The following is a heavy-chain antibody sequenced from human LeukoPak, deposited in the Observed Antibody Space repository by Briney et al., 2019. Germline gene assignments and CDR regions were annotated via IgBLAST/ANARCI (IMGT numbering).Heavy chain of an antibody. Sequence: SETLSLTCAVYGGSFSGYYWSWIRQPPGKGLEWIGEINHSGSTNYNPSLKSRVTISVDTPKNQFSLKLSSVTAADTAVYYCARGSSQLWPLDYWGQGTLVTVSS. D-gene: IGHD5-18*01. CDR3: ARGSSQLWPLDY. J-gene: IGHJ4*02. CDR2: INHSGST. V-gene: IGHV4-34*01. CDR1: GGSFSGYY.